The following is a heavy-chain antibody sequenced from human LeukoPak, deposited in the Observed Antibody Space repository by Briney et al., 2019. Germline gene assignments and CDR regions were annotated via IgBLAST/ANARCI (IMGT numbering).Heavy chain of an antibody. Sequence: ASVKVSCKASGDVFTSYGINWVRQATGQGLEWMGWMDRQNGNTGSAQQFRGRVTMTRDTSMSTAYMELSSLTSEDTAVYYCVRALYSGYKLPEFAPWGPGTLVTVSS. CDR2: MDRQNGNT. V-gene: IGHV1-8*01. CDR3: VRALYSGYKLPEFAP. J-gene: IGHJ5*02. CDR1: GDVFTSYG. D-gene: IGHD5-12*01.